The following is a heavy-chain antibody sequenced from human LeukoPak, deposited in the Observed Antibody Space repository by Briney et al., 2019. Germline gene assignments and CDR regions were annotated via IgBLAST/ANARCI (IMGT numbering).Heavy chain of an antibody. V-gene: IGHV3-23*01. CDR1: GFTFSSYA. J-gene: IGHJ4*02. Sequence: PGGCLRLSCAASGFTFSSYAMIWVRQAPGEGLEWVSAISGSGGSTYYADSVKGRFTISRDNSKSTLYLQMNSLRAEDTAVYYCARGPRGSGSYYDWGQGTLVTVSS. D-gene: IGHD3-10*01. CDR2: ISGSGGST. CDR3: ARGPRGSGSYYD.